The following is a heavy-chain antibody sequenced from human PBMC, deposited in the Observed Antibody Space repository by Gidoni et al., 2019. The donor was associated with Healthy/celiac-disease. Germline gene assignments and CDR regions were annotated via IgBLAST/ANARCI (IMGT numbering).Heavy chain of an antibody. Sequence: QLQLQESGPGLVKPSETLSLTCTVFGGSISSSSYYWGWIRQPPGKGLEWIGSIYYSGSTYYNPSLKSRVTISVDTSKNQFSLKLSSVTAADTAVYYCARHEGGYDLGVDYWGQGTLVTVSS. CDR1: GGSISSSSYY. CDR2: IYYSGST. D-gene: IGHD5-12*01. V-gene: IGHV4-39*01. J-gene: IGHJ4*02. CDR3: ARHEGGYDLGVDY.